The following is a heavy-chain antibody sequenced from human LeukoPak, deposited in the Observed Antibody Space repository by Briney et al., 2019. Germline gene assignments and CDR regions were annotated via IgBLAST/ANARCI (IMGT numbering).Heavy chain of an antibody. Sequence: GESLKISCKGSGHSFTNYWIVWVRQMPGKGLEWMGFIHPGDSDSRYNPSFQGHVSISADKSVTTAYLQWSSLKASDTAMYYCARGHCSSAGCLPYMDVWGKGTTVTVSS. J-gene: IGHJ6*03. D-gene: IGHD2-2*01. V-gene: IGHV5-51*01. CDR1: GHSFTNYW. CDR2: IHPGDSDS. CDR3: ARGHCSSAGCLPYMDV.